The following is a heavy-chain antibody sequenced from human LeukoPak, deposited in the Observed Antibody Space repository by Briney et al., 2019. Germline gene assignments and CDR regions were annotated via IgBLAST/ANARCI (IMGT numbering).Heavy chain of an antibody. V-gene: IGHV4-59*01. CDR1: GGSFSGYY. Sequence: SETLSLTCAVYGGSFSGYYWSWIRQPPGKGLEWIGYIYYSGSTNYNPSLKSRVTISVDTSKNQFSLKLSSVTAADTAVHYCARDRIAAADDWFDPWGQGTLVTVSS. CDR2: IYYSGST. CDR3: ARDRIAAADDWFDP. J-gene: IGHJ5*02. D-gene: IGHD6-13*01.